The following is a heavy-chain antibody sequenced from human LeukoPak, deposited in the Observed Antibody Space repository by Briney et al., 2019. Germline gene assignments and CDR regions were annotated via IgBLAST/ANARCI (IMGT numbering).Heavy chain of an antibody. D-gene: IGHD2-2*01. Sequence: SETLSLTCTVSSGSLSSGGYYWSWLRQHPGKGLEWIGYIYYSGSTYHNPSLKSRVTISVDTSKNQFSLKMSSVTAADTALYYCARDPGYCRSTTCYGGAFDIWGQGTMVTVSS. CDR2: IYYSGST. V-gene: IGHV4-31*03. J-gene: IGHJ3*02. CDR1: SGSLSSGGYY. CDR3: ARDPGYCRSTTCYGGAFDI.